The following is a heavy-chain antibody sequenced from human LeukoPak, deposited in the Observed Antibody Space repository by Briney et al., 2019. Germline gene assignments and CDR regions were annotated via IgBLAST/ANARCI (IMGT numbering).Heavy chain of an antibody. CDR3: ASCPTYYDFWSGNYYYYGMDV. CDR2: IYYSGST. CDR1: GGSVSSGSYY. Sequence: SETLSLTCTVSGGSVSSGSYYWSWIRQPPGKGLEWIGYIYYSGSTNYNPSLKSRATISVDTSKNQFSLKLSSVTAADTAVYYCASCPTYYDFWSGNYYYYGMDVWGQGTTVTVSS. V-gene: IGHV4-61*01. J-gene: IGHJ6*02. D-gene: IGHD3-3*01.